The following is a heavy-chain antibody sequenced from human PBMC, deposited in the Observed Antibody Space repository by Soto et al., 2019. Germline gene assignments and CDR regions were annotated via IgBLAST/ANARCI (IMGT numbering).Heavy chain of an antibody. D-gene: IGHD3-3*01. CDR2: INHSGST. CDR3: ARGWGYDFWSGYYGV. V-gene: IGHV4-34*01. Sequence: SETLSLTCAVYGGSFSGYYWSWIRQPPGKGLEWIGEINHSGSTNYNPSLKSRVTITVDTSKNQFSLKLSSVTAADTAVFFFARGWGYDFWSGYYGVWGKGTTVTVSS. J-gene: IGHJ6*04. CDR1: GGSFSGYY.